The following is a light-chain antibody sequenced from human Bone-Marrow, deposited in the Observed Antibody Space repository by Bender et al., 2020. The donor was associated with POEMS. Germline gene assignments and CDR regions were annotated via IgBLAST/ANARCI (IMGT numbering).Light chain of an antibody. V-gene: IGLV2-8*01. Sequence: QSALTQPPSASGSPGQSVTISCTGTTSDVGAYDYVSWYQQYPGKFPKLIIFEGNQRPSGVPGRFSGSKSGNKASLTVSGLQAEDEADYYCSSYAGMTTFVLFGGGTKLTVL. CDR1: TSDVGAYDY. CDR2: EGN. J-gene: IGLJ2*01. CDR3: SSYAGMTTFVL.